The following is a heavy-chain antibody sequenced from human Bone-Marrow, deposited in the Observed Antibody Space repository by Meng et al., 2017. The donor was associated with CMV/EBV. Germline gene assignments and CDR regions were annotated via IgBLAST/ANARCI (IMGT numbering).Heavy chain of an antibody. CDR3: AREQGYRITTDYYYGMDV. CDR2: ISSSSRPI. Sequence: GESLKISCAASGFTFSDYSVNWVRQAPGKGLEWVSYISSSSRPIYYADFVKGRFTMSRDNAKNSLYLQMNSLRAEDTAVYYCAREQGYRITTDYYYGMDVWGQGTTVTVSS. V-gene: IGHV3-48*04. D-gene: IGHD4-11*01. CDR1: GFTFSDYS. J-gene: IGHJ6*02.